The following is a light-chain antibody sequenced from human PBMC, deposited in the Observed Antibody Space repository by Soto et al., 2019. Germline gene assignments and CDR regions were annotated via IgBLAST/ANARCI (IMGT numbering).Light chain of an antibody. CDR2: AAS. Sequence: AIQMTQSPSSLSASVGDRVTITCRASQGIRNDLGWYQQKPGKAPRLLIYAASSLQSGVPSRFSGSGSATDFTLTISSLQPEDFATYYCLQDYNYPWTFGQGTKVEIK. CDR1: QGIRND. CDR3: LQDYNYPWT. V-gene: IGKV1-6*01. J-gene: IGKJ1*01.